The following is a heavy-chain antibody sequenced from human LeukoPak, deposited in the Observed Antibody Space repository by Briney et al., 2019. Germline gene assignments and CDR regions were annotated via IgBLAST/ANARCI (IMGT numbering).Heavy chain of an antibody. CDR2: INHSGST. CDR1: GGSFSGYY. V-gene: IGHV4-34*01. J-gene: IGHJ2*01. CDR3: ARGGGFWYFDL. Sequence: SETLSLTCAVYGGSFSGYYWSWIRQPPGKGLEWIGEINHSGSTNYNPSLKSRVTISVDTSKNQFSLKLSSVTAADTAVYYCARGGGFWYFDLWGRDTLVTVSS. D-gene: IGHD3-10*01.